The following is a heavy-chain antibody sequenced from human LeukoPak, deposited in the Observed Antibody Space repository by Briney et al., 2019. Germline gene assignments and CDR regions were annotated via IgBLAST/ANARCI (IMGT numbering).Heavy chain of an antibody. Sequence: GGSLRLSCAASGFTFSSYAMHWVRQAPGKGLEWVAVISYDGSNKYYADSVKGRFTISRDNSKNTLYLQMNSLRAEDTAVYYCARNRYYGMDVWGQGTTVTVSS. J-gene: IGHJ6*02. V-gene: IGHV3-30-3*01. CDR1: GFTFSSYA. CDR3: ARNRYYGMDV. CDR2: ISYDGSNK.